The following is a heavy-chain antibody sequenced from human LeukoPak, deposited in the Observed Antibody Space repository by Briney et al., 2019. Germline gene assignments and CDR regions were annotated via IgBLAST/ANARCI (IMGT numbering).Heavy chain of an antibody. Sequence: GESLKISCQGSGYTFTNYWIGWVRQMPGKGLEWMGIIYPGDSERKYNPSFQGQVTISADKSISTAYLQWSSLKASDTAMYYCARPLDSTGNGYNYWGQGTLVTVSS. D-gene: IGHD5-24*01. CDR2: IYPGDSER. CDR1: GYTFTNYW. J-gene: IGHJ4*02. CDR3: ARPLDSTGNGYNY. V-gene: IGHV5-51*01.